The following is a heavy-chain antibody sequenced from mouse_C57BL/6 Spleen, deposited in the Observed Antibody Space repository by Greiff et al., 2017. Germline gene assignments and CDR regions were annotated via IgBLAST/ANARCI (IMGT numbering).Heavy chain of an antibody. Sequence: QVQLQQSGAELARPGASVKMSCKASGYTFTSYTMHWVKQRPGQGLEWIGYINPSSGYTKYNQKFKDKATLTADKSSRTAYMQLISLTSEDSAVYYCARRPSDYAMDYWGQGTSVTVSS. CDR1: GYTFTSYT. CDR3: ARRPSDYAMDY. CDR2: INPSSGYT. V-gene: IGHV1-4*01. J-gene: IGHJ4*01. D-gene: IGHD3-1*01.